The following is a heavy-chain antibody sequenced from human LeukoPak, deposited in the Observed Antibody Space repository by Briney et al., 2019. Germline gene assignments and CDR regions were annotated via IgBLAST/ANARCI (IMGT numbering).Heavy chain of an antibody. D-gene: IGHD3-16*01. Sequence: PGGSLRLSCAASGFTFSSYGMHWVRQAPGKGLEWVAFIRYDGSNKYYADSVKGRFTISRDNSKNTLYLQMNSLRAEDTAVYYCAKDPRGSYSEVWFDPWGQGTLVTVSS. CDR1: GFTFSSYG. J-gene: IGHJ5*02. V-gene: IGHV3-30*02. CDR2: IRYDGSNK. CDR3: AKDPRGSYSEVWFDP.